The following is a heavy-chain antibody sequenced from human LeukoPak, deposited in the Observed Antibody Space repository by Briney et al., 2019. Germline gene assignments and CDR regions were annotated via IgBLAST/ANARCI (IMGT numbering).Heavy chain of an antibody. V-gene: IGHV1-2*02. D-gene: IGHD6-6*01. CDR2: INPDGGVT. CDR1: GYSFTGYY. Sequence: ASVKVSCKASGYSFTGYYIHWVRQAPGQGLEWMGWINPDGGVTKSAQNFQGRVTMTRDTSISTAYMELSRLRSDDTAVYYCARGIAARRFDYWGQGTLVTVSS. CDR3: ARGIAARRFDY. J-gene: IGHJ4*02.